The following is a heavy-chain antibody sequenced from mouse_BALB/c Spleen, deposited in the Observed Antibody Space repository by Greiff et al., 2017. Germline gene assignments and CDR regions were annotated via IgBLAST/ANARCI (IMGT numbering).Heavy chain of an antibody. CDR2: IWSGGST. D-gene: IGHD1-1*01. J-gene: IGHJ1*01. V-gene: IGHV2-2*02. CDR3: ARSYYYGSSGYFDG. CDR1: GFSLTSYG. Sequence: QVQLKESGPGLVQPSQSLSITCTVSGFSLTSYGVHWVRQSPGKGLEWLGVIWSGGSTDYNAAFISRLSISKDNSKSQVFFKMNSLQANDTAIYYCARSYYYGSSGYFDGWGAGTTVTVAS.